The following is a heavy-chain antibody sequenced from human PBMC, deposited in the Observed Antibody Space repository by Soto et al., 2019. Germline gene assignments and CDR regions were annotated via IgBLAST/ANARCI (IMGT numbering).Heavy chain of an antibody. CDR2: IFYSGST. Sequence: SETLSLTCTVSGGSISSYYWSWIRQPPGKGLEWIGYIFYSGSTNHSPSLKSRVTISVDTSKSQFSLKLSSVTAADTAVYYCARAEEMYASGWYYFDYWGQGTLVTVSS. CDR3: ARAEEMYASGWYYFDY. CDR1: GGSISSYY. D-gene: IGHD6-19*01. V-gene: IGHV4-59*01. J-gene: IGHJ4*02.